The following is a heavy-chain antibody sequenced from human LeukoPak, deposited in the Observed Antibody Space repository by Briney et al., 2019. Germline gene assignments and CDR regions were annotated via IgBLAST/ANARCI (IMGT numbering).Heavy chain of an antibody. J-gene: IGHJ4*02. CDR3: ARGMGVAAASYFFDY. CDR2: ISGTSNTI. V-gene: IGHV3-48*02. Sequence: GGSLRLSCAASGFTFGSFNMNWVRQAPGKGLEWVSYISGTSNTIYYADSVKGRFTISRDNAKNSLYLQMNSLRDEDTAVYYCARGMGVAAASYFFDYWGQGTLVTVSS. CDR1: GFTFGSFN. D-gene: IGHD6-25*01.